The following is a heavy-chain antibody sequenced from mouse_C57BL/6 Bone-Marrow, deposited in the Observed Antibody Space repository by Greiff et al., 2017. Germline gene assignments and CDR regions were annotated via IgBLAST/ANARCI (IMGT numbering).Heavy chain of an antibody. CDR2: INPNNGGT. J-gene: IGHJ4*01. CDR3: AREGNSNYYAMDY. V-gene: IGHV1-26*01. D-gene: IGHD2-5*01. CDR1: GYTFTDYY. Sequence: VQLQQSGPELVKPGASVKISCKASGYTFTDYYMNWVKQSHGKSLEWIGDINPNNGGTSYNQKFKGKDTLTVDKSSSTAYMELRSLTSEDSAVYYCAREGNSNYYAMDYWGQGTSVTVSS.